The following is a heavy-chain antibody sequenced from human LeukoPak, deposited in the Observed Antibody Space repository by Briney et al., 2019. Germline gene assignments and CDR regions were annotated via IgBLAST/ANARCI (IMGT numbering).Heavy chain of an antibody. J-gene: IGHJ4*02. Sequence: PGGSLRLSCAASRYTFSNYALSWVCQAPGKGLEWVSAITGNGGNTYYADAVKGRFTISRDNSKNTVFLQMNSLRAEDTAVYYCAKWGDSDVLTGYYVSDYWGQGTLVPSPQ. D-gene: IGHD3-9*01. V-gene: IGHV3-23*01. CDR1: RYTFSNYA. CDR2: ITGNGGNT. CDR3: AKWGDSDVLTGYYVSDY.